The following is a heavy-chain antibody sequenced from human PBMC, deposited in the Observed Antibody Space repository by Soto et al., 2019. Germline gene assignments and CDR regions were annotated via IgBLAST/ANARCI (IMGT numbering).Heavy chain of an antibody. CDR1: GGSISSYY. V-gene: IGHV4-4*07. CDR3: ARDAEGGSWYFTPLDY. D-gene: IGHD6-13*01. Sequence: PSETLSLTCTVSGGSISSYYWSWIRQPAGKGLEWIGRIYTSGSTNYNPSLKSRVTMSVDTSKNQFSLKLSSVTAADTAVYYCARDAEGGSWYFTPLDYWGQGTLVTVSS. J-gene: IGHJ4*02. CDR2: IYTSGST.